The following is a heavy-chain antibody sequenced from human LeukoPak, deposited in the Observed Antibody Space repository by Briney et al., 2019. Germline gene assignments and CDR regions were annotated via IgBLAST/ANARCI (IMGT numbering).Heavy chain of an antibody. J-gene: IGHJ4*02. Sequence: GGSLRLSCAASGFTFSSYAMRWVRQAPGKGLEWVAVISYDGSNKYYADSVKGRFTISRDNSKNTLYLQMNSLRAEDTAVYYCARGSFQFSSGYYYGSPLLDYWGQGTLVTVSS. CDR3: ARGSFQFSSGYYYGSPLLDY. D-gene: IGHD3-22*01. CDR2: ISYDGSNK. CDR1: GFTFSSYA. V-gene: IGHV3-30-3*01.